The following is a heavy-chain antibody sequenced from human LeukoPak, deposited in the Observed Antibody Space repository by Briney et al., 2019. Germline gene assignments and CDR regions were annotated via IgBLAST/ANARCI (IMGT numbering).Heavy chain of an antibody. CDR1: GFTFSSYS. CDR2: ISSSYI. Sequence: PGGSLRLSCAASGFTFSSYSMNWVRQAPGKGLEWVSSISSSYIYYADSVKGRFTISRDNAKNSLYLQMNSLRAEDTAVYYCTRGCSSTSCFTEFYYYYYMDVWGKGTTVTVSS. CDR3: TRGCSSTSCFTEFYYYYYMDV. J-gene: IGHJ6*03. D-gene: IGHD2-2*01. V-gene: IGHV3-21*01.